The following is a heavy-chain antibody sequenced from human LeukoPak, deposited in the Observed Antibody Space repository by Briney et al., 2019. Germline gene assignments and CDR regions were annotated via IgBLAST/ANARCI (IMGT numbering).Heavy chain of an antibody. CDR1: GFTFSSYG. J-gene: IGHJ4*02. V-gene: IGHV3-23*01. D-gene: IGHD3-16*01. CDR2: ITDSGSYT. CDR3: ARGGGVSWFDY. Sequence: PGGSLRLSCAASGFTFSSYGMSWVRQAPGKGLEWGSAITDSGSYTDYAHSVKGRFTISRDTSKNTLYLQMNTLRAEDTAIYYCARGGGVSWFDYWGQGTLVTVSS.